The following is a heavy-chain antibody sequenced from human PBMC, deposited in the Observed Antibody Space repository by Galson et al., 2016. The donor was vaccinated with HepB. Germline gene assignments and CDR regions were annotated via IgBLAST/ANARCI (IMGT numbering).Heavy chain of an antibody. J-gene: IGHJ3*02. V-gene: IGHV3-53*01. D-gene: IGHD3-22*01. CDR2: IYSANST. CDR3: ARGTLYYDSSGEAFDI. Sequence: SLRLSCAASGFTVSSDYMSWVRQAPGKGLEWVSVIYSANSTYYADSVKGRFTISRDNSKNTLYLQMNSLRAEDTAVYYCARGTLYYDSSGEAFDIWGQGTMVTVSS. CDR1: GFTVSSDY.